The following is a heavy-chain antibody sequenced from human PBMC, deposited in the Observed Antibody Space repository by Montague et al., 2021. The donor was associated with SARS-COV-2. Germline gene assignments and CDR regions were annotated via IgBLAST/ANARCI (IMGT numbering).Heavy chain of an antibody. CDR1: GFSLNTSGMC. J-gene: IGHJ4*02. Sequence: PALVKPTQTLTLTCTFSGFSLNTSGMCMSWTRQPPGKALEWLALIDWDEDQYYSTSLRTRLTISKDTSKNQVVLTMTNMDPIDTVTYYCARSYGDYRDSYFDYWGQGTLVTVSS. CDR2: IDWDEDQ. D-gene: IGHD4-17*01. V-gene: IGHV2-70*01. CDR3: ARSYGDYRDSYFDY.